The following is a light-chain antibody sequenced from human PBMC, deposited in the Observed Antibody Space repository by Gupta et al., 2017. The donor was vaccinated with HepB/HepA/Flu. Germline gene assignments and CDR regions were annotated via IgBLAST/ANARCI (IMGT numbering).Light chain of an antibody. Sequence: EIVLTQSPATLALSPGERATLSCRASQSVSSYLACYQQKPGQAPRLLIYDASNRATGIPARFSGSGSGTDVTLTISSLEPEDFAVYYCQQRSKWPPSTFGQGTRLEIK. J-gene: IGKJ5*01. CDR1: QSVSSY. V-gene: IGKV3-11*01. CDR3: QQRSKWPPST. CDR2: DAS.